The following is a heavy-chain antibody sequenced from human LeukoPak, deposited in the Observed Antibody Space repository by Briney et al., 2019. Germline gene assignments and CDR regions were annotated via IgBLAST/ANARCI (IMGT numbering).Heavy chain of an antibody. D-gene: IGHD3-10*01. Sequence: PGGSLRLSCAASGFTFSCYAMSWVRQAPGKGLEWVSAISGSGGSTYYADSVKGRFTISRDNSKNTLYLQMNSLRAEDTAVYYCAKDLGYYGSGSYYRPYYFDYWGQGTLVTVSS. V-gene: IGHV3-23*01. CDR3: AKDLGYYGSGSYYRPYYFDY. CDR2: ISGSGGST. CDR1: GFTFSCYA. J-gene: IGHJ4*02.